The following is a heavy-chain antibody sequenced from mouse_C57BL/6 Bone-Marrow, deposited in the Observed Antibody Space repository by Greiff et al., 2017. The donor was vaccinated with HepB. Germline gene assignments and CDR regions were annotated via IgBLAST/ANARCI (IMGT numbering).Heavy chain of an antibody. J-gene: IGHJ2*01. Sequence: EVKLQESGPGLVKPSQSLSLTCSVTGYSITSGYYWNWIRQFPGNKLEWMGYISYDGSNNYNPSLKNRISITRDTSKNQFFLKLNSVTTEDTATYYCARTAQATRYFDYWGQGTTLTVSS. CDR2: ISYDGSN. CDR3: ARTAQATRYFDY. CDR1: GYSITSGYY. V-gene: IGHV3-6*01. D-gene: IGHD3-2*02.